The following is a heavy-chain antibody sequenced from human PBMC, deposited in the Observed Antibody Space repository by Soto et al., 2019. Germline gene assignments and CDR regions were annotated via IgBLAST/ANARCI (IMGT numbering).Heavy chain of an antibody. CDR3: ARARAARAFYYYYGMDV. V-gene: IGHV5-51*01. Sequence: GESQKISCKGSGYSFTSYWIGWVRQMPGKGLEWMGIIYPGDSDTRYSPSFQGQVTISADKSISTAYLQWSSLKASDTAMYYCARARAARAFYYYYGMDVWGQGTTVTVSS. CDR2: IYPGDSDT. CDR1: GYSFTSYW. D-gene: IGHD6-6*01. J-gene: IGHJ6*02.